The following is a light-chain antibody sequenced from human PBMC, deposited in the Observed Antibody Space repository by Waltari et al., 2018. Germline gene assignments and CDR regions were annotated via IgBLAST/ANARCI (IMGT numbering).Light chain of an antibody. CDR1: QSVLYNSNDKNY. Sequence: DIVMTQPPEFLAVSLGESATLNCKSGQSVLYNSNDKNYLSWYQQKPGQPPKLLIYWASPRQSGVPERCSGSGSGTDFTHTINSLQAEDVAIYYCQEYYSRRTFGRGTRVEIK. CDR3: QEYYSRRT. J-gene: IGKJ1*01. V-gene: IGKV4-1*01. CDR2: WAS.